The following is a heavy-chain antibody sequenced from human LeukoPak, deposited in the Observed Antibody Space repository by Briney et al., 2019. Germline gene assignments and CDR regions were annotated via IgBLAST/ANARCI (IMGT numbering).Heavy chain of an antibody. CDR1: GFTLSSYW. J-gene: IGHJ6*02. V-gene: IGHV3-7*05. CDR3: ARNAYGAQTPSDV. Sequence: PGGSLRLSCAASGFTLSSYWMTWVRQAPGKGLEWVANINHDGSEKNYVESVKGRFTISRDNAKNSLYLQMNSLRAEDTAVYYCARNAYGAQTPSDVWGQGTTVTVSS. D-gene: IGHD4-17*01. CDR2: INHDGSEK.